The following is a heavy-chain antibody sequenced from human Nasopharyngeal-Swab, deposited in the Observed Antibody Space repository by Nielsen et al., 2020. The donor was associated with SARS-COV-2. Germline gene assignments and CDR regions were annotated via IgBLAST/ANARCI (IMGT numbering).Heavy chain of an antibody. V-gene: IGHV3-13*04. Sequence: GESLKISCAASGFTFSSYDMHWVRQATGKGLEWVSAIGAAVDTYYPGSVKGRFTIARENDKNSLYLQMNSLRAGDTAVYYCARGTIETAQIYYYYYYMDVWGKGTTVTVSS. CDR1: GFTFSSYD. CDR3: ARGTIETAQIYYYYYYMDV. D-gene: IGHD5-18*01. CDR2: IGAAVDT. J-gene: IGHJ6*03.